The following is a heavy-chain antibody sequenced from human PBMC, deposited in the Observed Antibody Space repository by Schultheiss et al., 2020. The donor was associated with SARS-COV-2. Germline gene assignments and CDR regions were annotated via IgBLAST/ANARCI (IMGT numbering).Heavy chain of an antibody. V-gene: IGHV3-30*18. J-gene: IGHJ5*02. D-gene: IGHD2-2*01. CDR3: AKSRLIVVVPAAILS. CDR1: GFTFSSYG. Sequence: GGSLRLSCAASGFTFSSYGMHWVRQAPGKGLEWVAVISYDGSNKYYADSVKGRFTISRDNSKNTLYLQMNSLRAEDTAVYYCAKSRLIVVVPAAILSWGQGTVVTVSS. CDR2: ISYDGSNK.